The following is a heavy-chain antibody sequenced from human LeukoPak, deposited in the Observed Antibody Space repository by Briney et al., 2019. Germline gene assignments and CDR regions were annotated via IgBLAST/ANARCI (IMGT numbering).Heavy chain of an antibody. D-gene: IGHD4-17*01. CDR1: GGSISSGSYY. CDR2: IYTSGST. V-gene: IGHV4-61*02. CDR3: ARVGDDYGDYGGGNDAFDI. J-gene: IGHJ3*02. Sequence: KSSETLSLTCTVSGGSISSGSYYWNWIRQPAGRGLEWIGRIYTSGSTNYNPSLKSRVTISVDTSKNQFSLKLSSVTAADTAVYYCARVGDDYGDYGGGNDAFDIWGQGTMVTVSS.